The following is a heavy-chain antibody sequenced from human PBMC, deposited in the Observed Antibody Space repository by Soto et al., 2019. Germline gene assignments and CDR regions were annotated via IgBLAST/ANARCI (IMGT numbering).Heavy chain of an antibody. D-gene: IGHD3-22*01. V-gene: IGHV3-30*18. CDR1: GFSLNDYG. CDR3: AKSNRGAYDTPDF. CDR2: ISYDGRNK. J-gene: IGHJ4*02. Sequence: PGGSLRLSCAASGFSLNDYGMHWVRQPPGKGLEWVADISYDGRNKYYTDSVRGRFTISRDISKDTLYLQMNSLRPEDTAVYYCAKSNRGAYDTPDFWGQGTPVTVSS.